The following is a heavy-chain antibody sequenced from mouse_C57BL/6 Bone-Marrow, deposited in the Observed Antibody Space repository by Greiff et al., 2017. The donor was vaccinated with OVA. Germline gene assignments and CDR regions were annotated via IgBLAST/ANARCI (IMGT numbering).Heavy chain of an antibody. CDR1: GYSFTDYN. D-gene: IGHD1-1*01. Sequence: EVQLQQSGPELVKPGASVKISCKASGYSFTDYNMNWVKQSTGKSLEWIGVINPNYGTTSYNQKFKGKATLTVDQSSSTAYMQLNSLTSEDSAVYYCAIYYYGSSPRFDVWGTGTTVTVSS. V-gene: IGHV1-39*01. CDR3: AIYYYGSSPRFDV. CDR2: INPNYGTT. J-gene: IGHJ1*03.